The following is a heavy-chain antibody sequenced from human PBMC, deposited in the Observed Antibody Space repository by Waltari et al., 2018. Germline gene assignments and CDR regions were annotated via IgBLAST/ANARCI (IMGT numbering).Heavy chain of an antibody. Sequence: QAQLQQWGVGLLKPSETLSLTCAFSGVSFTGYTWTWIRHSPGKGLGRRADVYPTGGAKSNPSLRGRVVVSADRSKIRFFLNLTSVTAADTAVYYCASPGGGYKWGFDSLQHWGQGTHVIVSP. D-gene: IGHD5-12*01. CDR1: GVSFTGYT. CDR3: ASPGGGYKWGFDSLQH. CDR2: VYPTGGA. V-gene: IGHV4-34*01. J-gene: IGHJ3*01.